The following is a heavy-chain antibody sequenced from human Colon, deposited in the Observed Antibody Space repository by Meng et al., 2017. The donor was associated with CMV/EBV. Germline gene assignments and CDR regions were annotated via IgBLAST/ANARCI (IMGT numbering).Heavy chain of an antibody. CDR2: ITADRKFM. CDR1: GFSFSAYS. CDR3: AARSAFDY. Sequence: GGSLRLSCAASGFSFSAYSMNWVRQAPGKGLEWVAAITADRKFMYYADSVKGRFVISRDNAKNSLFLQMNSLTAADTGVYYCAARSAFDYWGLGTLVTVSS. D-gene: IGHD1-26*01. J-gene: IGHJ4*02. V-gene: IGHV3-21*06.